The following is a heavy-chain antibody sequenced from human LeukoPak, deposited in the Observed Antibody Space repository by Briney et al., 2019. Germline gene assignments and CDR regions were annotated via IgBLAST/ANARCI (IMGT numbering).Heavy chain of an antibody. V-gene: IGHV4-59*01. Sequence: SETLSLTCTVSGDSISSYYWSWIRQPPEKGLEWIAYISYNGSTNYNPSLKSRVTISVDTSKTQFSLKMNSVTAADTAVYYCARLQRITMAGPDYWYFDLWGRGTLVTVSS. CDR1: GDSISSYY. CDR2: ISYNGST. J-gene: IGHJ2*01. D-gene: IGHD3-10*01. CDR3: ARLQRITMAGPDYWYFDL.